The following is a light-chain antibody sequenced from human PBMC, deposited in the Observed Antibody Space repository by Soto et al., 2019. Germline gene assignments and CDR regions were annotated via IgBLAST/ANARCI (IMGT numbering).Light chain of an antibody. J-gene: IGKJ1*01. CDR3: QQYSSASWT. CDR1: QSISNR. Sequence: DTQMTQSPSTLSASVGDRVTITCRASQSISNRLAWYQQKPGKAPKLLIYDASTLESGVPSRFSGSGSGTESTLTISSLQPDDFATFYCQQYSSASWTFGLGTKVEI. V-gene: IGKV1-5*01. CDR2: DAS.